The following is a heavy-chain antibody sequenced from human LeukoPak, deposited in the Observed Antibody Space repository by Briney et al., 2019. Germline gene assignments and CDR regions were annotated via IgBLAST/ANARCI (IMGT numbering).Heavy chain of an antibody. V-gene: IGHV3-15*01. CDR2: VKSKTNGETT. J-gene: IGHJ4*02. D-gene: IGHD3-10*01. Sequence: GGSLRLSCAASGFTFDDYGMSWVRQAPGKGLEWVGRVKSKTNGETTDYAAPVKGRFTISRDDSQNTVYLQMNSLKTEDTAVYYCTTGTGKSDFDYWGQGTLVTVSS. CDR1: GFTFDDYG. CDR3: TTGTGKSDFDY.